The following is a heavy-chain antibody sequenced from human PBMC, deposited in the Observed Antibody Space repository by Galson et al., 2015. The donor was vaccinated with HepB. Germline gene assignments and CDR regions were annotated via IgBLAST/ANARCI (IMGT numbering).Heavy chain of an antibody. J-gene: IGHJ4*02. Sequence: SETLSLTCAVYGESSRNYYWAWIRQPPGKGLEWIAEINLGGNSNYNPSLKSRVTISVDTSKNHFSLKMGSETAADTAVYYCATRQGVSWYFNYWGQGTLVTVSS. D-gene: IGHD3-10*01. CDR1: GESSRNYY. CDR3: ATRQGVSWYFNY. V-gene: IGHV4-34*01. CDR2: INLGGNS.